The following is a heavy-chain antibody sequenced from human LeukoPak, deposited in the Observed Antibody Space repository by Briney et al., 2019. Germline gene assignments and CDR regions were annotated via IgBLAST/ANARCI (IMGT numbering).Heavy chain of an antibody. V-gene: IGHV1-2*06. CDR2: INPNSGDT. CDR1: GYTFTGYF. J-gene: IGHJ6*02. D-gene: IGHD6-6*01. Sequence: ASVKVSCKASGYTFTGYFMHWVRQAPGQGLEWMGRINPNSGDTNYAQKFQGRVTMTRDTSFSTAYMELNRLRSDDTAVYYCARQYSSCMDGWGQGTTVTVS. CDR3: ARQYSSCMDG.